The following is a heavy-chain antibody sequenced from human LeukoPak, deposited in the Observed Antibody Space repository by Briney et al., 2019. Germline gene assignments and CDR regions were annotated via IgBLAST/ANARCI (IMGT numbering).Heavy chain of an antibody. CDR1: GYTFTSYG. Sequence: ASVKVSCKASGYTFTSYGISWVRQAPGQGLEWMGWISAYNGNTNYAQKLQGRVTMTTDTSTSTACMELRSLRSDDTAVYYCARLATFYCSSTSCYSEEYFQHWGQGTLVTVSS. CDR2: ISAYNGNT. J-gene: IGHJ1*01. CDR3: ARLATFYCSSTSCYSEEYFQH. V-gene: IGHV1-18*01. D-gene: IGHD2-2*01.